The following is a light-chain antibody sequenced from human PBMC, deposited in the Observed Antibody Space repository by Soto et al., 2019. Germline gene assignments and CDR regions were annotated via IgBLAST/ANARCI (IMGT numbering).Light chain of an antibody. CDR1: QSVADNL. Sequence: EIVLTQSPGTLSLSPGERATLSCRASQSVADNLIAWYQQKPGQAPRLLVYLASSRATGIPDRFSGSGSGTDFSLTISRLEPEDFAVYYCQQFRSSPSTFGQGTKVEIK. CDR3: QQFRSSPST. J-gene: IGKJ2*01. CDR2: LAS. V-gene: IGKV3-20*01.